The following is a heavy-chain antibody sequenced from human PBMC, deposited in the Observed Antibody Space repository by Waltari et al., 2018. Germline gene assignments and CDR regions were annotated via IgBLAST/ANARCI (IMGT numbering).Heavy chain of an antibody. CDR1: GFTFSSYG. CDR3: ARDHSAGYFDY. V-gene: IGHV3-33*01. CDR2: IWYDGSNK. J-gene: IGHJ4*02. Sequence: QVQLVESGGGVVQPGRSLRLSCAASGFTFSSYGMHWVRQAPGKGLVWVAVIWYDGSNKYYADSVKGRFTISRDNSKSTLYLQMNSLRAEDTAVYYCARDHSAGYFDYWGQGTLVTVSS. D-gene: IGHD2-21*01.